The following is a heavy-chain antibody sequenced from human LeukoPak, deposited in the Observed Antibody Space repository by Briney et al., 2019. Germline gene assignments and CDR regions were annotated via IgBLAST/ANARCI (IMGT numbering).Heavy chain of an antibody. CDR2: IYYSGST. V-gene: IGHV4-39*01. Sequence: SETLSLTCTVSGGSISSSTYYWGWIRQPPGKGLEWFGSIYYSGSTFYNPSLKSRVTISVDTSKDQFSLNLSSVTAADSAVYYCASPRNQHWYADAFDIWGQGTVVTVSS. J-gene: IGHJ3*02. CDR3: ASPRNQHWYADAFDI. D-gene: IGHD6-13*01. CDR1: GGSISSSTYY.